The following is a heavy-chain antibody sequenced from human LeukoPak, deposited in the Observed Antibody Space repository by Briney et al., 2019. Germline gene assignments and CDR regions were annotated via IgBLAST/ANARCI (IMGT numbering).Heavy chain of an antibody. J-gene: IGHJ5*01. D-gene: IGHD2-8*01. CDR2: IYDNTNS. CDR3: ARDQEAYCTSSSCFQFAP. CDR1: GTSMIDNY. Sequence: SETLSLTCTVSGTSMIDNYWSWIRHPAGKGLQWIGRIYDNTNSTYTPSLKSRVTMFVDTSKNQFSLRLTSVPAADTATYYCARDQEAYCTSSSCFQFAPWGQGTLVIVSS. V-gene: IGHV4-4*07.